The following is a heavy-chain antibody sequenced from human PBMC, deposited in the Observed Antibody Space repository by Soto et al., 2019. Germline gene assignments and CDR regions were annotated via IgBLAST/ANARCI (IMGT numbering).Heavy chain of an antibody. J-gene: IGHJ4*02. Sequence: QVQLQQWGAGLLKPSETLSLTCAVYGGSFSGYYWSWIRQPPGKGLEWIGEINHSGSTNYNPSLKSRVTIAVDTSKNQFSLKLSSVTAADTAVYYCARGGPVYYYDSSGYYPPRYWGQGTLVTVSS. CDR2: INHSGST. CDR1: GGSFSGYY. V-gene: IGHV4-34*01. D-gene: IGHD3-22*01. CDR3: ARGGPVYYYDSSGYYPPRY.